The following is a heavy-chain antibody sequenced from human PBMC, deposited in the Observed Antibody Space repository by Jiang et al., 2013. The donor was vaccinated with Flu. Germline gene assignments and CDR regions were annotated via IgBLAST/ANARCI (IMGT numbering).Heavy chain of an antibody. CDR2: IYPGHFDI. V-gene: IGHV5-51*01. CDR3: ARHLNTEIVVGSLYLDV. Sequence: GAEVKKPGESLKIACKGSGYRFSSYWIAWVRQMPGKGLEWLGIIYPGHFDIKYSPSFQGQVTISADKSNSTASLQWSSLKASDTAIYYCARHLNTEIVVGSLYLDVWGQGTTVTVSS. CDR1: GYRFSSYW. D-gene: IGHD2-15*01. J-gene: IGHJ6*02.